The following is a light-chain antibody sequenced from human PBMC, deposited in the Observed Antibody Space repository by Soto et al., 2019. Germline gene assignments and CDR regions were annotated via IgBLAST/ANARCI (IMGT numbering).Light chain of an antibody. Sequence: QSVLTQPPSVSAAPGQKVTISCSGSSSNIGNNFVSWYQHLPGTAPTLLIYDNNKRPSGIPDRFSGTKSGTSATLGITGLQTGDEAHYYCATWDSSLIAGVFGGGTKLTVL. CDR3: ATWDSSLIAGV. CDR2: DNN. CDR1: SSNIGNNF. J-gene: IGLJ2*01. V-gene: IGLV1-51*01.